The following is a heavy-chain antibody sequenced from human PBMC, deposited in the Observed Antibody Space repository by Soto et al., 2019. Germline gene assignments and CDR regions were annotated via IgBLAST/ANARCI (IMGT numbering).Heavy chain of an antibody. CDR3: ARLVAYYYGSGTYFDY. D-gene: IGHD3-10*01. CDR2: IRNNGGST. V-gene: IGHV3-64*01. Sequence: EVQLVESGGGLVQPGGSLRLSCAASGFTFSSYDMHWVRQAPGKGLEYVSAIRNNGGSTHYANSVKGRFTISRDDSKNTLYLQMGSLRAEDMAVYYCARLVAYYYGSGTYFDYWGQGTLVTVSS. CDR1: GFTFSSYD. J-gene: IGHJ4*02.